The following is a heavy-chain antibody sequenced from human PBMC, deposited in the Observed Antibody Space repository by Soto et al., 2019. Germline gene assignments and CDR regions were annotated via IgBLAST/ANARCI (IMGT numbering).Heavy chain of an antibody. CDR3: ARDTQFVLVPAVPRAFDI. V-gene: IGHV1-18*01. Sequence: QVQLVQSGAEVKKPGASVKVSCKASGYTFTSYGISWVRQAPGQGLEWMGWISAYNGNTNYAQKLQGRVTMTTDTSTRTANMELRSLRSDDTAVYYCARDTQFVLVPAVPRAFDIWGQGTMVTVSS. J-gene: IGHJ3*02. D-gene: IGHD2-2*01. CDR1: GYTFTSYG. CDR2: ISAYNGNT.